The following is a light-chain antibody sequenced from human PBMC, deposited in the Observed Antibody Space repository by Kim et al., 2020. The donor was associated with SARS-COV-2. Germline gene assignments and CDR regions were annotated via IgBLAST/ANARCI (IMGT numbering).Light chain of an antibody. CDR2: LNSDGSH. CDR3: QTWGTGIRV. J-gene: IGLJ3*02. Sequence: ASVKLTCTLSSGHSSYDIAWHQQRTGKGPRYLMRLNSDGSHSKGDGIPDRFSGSSSGAERYLTISSLQSEDEADYYCQTWGTGIRVFGGGTQLTVL. CDR1: SGHSSYD. V-gene: IGLV4-69*01.